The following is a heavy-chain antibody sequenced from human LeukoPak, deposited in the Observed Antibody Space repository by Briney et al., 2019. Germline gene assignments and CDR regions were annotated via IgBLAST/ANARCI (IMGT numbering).Heavy chain of an antibody. V-gene: IGHV4-39*07. CDR1: GGSISSSLYY. CDR3: SRENGAFSPFGY. CDR2: FYYSGST. D-gene: IGHD2-8*01. J-gene: IGHJ4*02. Sequence: SETLSLTCTVSGGSISSSLYYWGWIRQAPGKGLEWIGSFYYSGSTYYNASLKSRVTVSLDKSKNQLSLNLTSVTAADTAVYYCSRENGAFSPFGYWGQGTLVTVLS.